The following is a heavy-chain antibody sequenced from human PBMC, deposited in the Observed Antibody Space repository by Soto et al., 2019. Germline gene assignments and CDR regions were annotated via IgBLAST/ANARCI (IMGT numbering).Heavy chain of an antibody. D-gene: IGHD6-6*01. Sequence: SETLSLTCAVYGGSFSGYYWSWIRQPPGKGLEWIGEINHSGSTNYNPSLKSRVTISVDTSKNQFSLKLSSVTAADTAVYYCARVFRGHGYLSPQKQLALFDYWGQGTLVTVSS. CDR2: INHSGST. V-gene: IGHV4-34*01. CDR1: GGSFSGYY. J-gene: IGHJ4*02. CDR3: ARVFRGHGYLSPQKQLALFDY.